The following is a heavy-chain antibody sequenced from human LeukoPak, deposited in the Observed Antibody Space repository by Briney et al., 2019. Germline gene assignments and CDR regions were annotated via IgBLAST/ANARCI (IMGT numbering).Heavy chain of an antibody. CDR2: ISYDGSNK. V-gene: IGHV3-30-3*01. Sequence: PGGSLRLSCAASGFTFSSYAMHWVRQAPGKGLEWVAFISYDGSNKYYADSVKGRFTISRDNSKNTLYLQMNSLRAEDTAVYYCARDGGGWGDYWGQGTLVTVSS. CDR1: GFTFSSYA. D-gene: IGHD3-16*01. CDR3: ARDGGGWGDY. J-gene: IGHJ4*02.